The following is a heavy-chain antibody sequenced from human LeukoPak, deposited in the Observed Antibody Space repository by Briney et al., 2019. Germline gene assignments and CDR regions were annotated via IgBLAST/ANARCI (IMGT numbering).Heavy chain of an antibody. CDR1: GYTFTGYY. CDR3: ARADRLGNYVQFLYYYYYMDV. J-gene: IGHJ6*03. V-gene: IGHV1-2*02. Sequence: ASVKVSCKASGYTFTGYYMHWVRQAPGQGLEWMGWINPNSGGTNYAQKFQGRVTMTRDTSISTAYMELSRLRSDDTAVYYCARADRLGNYVQFLYYYYYMDVWGKGTTVTVSS. CDR2: INPNSGGT. D-gene: IGHD4-11*01.